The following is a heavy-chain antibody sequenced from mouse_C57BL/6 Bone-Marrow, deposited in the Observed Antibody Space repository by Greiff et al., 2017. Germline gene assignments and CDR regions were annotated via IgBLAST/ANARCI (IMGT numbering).Heavy chain of an antibody. D-gene: IGHD2-4*01. CDR1: GYTFTSYW. CDR3: VGYDYDRGVFDY. Sequence: QVQLQQPGAELVMPGASVKLSCKASGYTFTSYWMHWVKQRPGQGLEWIGEIDPSDSYTNYNQKFKGKSTLTVDKSSSTAYMPLSSLTSEDSAVYYGVGYDYDRGVFDYWGQGTTLTVSS. J-gene: IGHJ2*01. V-gene: IGHV1-69*01. CDR2: IDPSDSYT.